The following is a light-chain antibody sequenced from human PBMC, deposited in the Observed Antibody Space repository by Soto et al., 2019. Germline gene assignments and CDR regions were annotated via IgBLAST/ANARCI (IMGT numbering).Light chain of an antibody. CDR2: EVS. CDR1: SSDIGSYNF. CDR3: SSYADGQTLA. Sequence: QSALTQPASVSGSPGQSITISCTGTSSDIGSYNFVSWYQHHPGKAPKLLIYEVSYRPSGISDRFSGSKSANTASLTISGLQAEDEADYFCSSYADGQTLAFGGGTKLTVL. J-gene: IGLJ2*01. V-gene: IGLV2-14*01.